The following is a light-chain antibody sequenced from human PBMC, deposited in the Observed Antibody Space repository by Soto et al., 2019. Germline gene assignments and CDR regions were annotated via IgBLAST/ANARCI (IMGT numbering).Light chain of an antibody. CDR3: QQYNNWPPPLT. CDR2: GAS. V-gene: IGKV3-15*01. J-gene: IGKJ4*01. CDR1: QIVNSN. Sequence: EIVMTQSPATLSVSPGERATLSYRASQIVNSNLAWYQQKPGQAPRLLIYGASTRATGIPARFSGSGSGTEFTLTISSLQSEDFAVYYCQQYNNWPPPLTFGGGTKVEIK.